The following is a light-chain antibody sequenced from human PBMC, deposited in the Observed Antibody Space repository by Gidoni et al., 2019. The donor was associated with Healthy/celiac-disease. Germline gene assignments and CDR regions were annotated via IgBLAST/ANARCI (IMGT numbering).Light chain of an antibody. V-gene: IGKV1-13*02. CDR1: QGISSS. J-gene: IGKJ4*02. Sequence: AIQLTQLPSSLSASVGDRVTLTCRASQGISSSLAWYQQKPGKAPKLLIYDASSLESGVPSRFSGSGSGTDFTLTISSLQPEDFATYYCQQFNSYLRTFGGGTKVEIK. CDR3: QQFNSYLRT. CDR2: DAS.